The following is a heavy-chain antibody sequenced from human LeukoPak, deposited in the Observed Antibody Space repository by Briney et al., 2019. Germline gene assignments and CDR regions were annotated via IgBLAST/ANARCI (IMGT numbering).Heavy chain of an antibody. D-gene: IGHD3-10*01. CDR3: AKEGGANYYGSGSYIPPWYFDY. J-gene: IGHJ4*02. V-gene: IGHV3-23*01. CDR2: ISGSGGST. CDR1: GFTFSSYA. Sequence: HPGGSLRLPCAASGFTFSSYAMSWVRQAPGKGLEWVSAISGSGGSTYYADSVKGRFTISRDNSKNTLYLQMNSLRAEDTAVYYCAKEGGANYYGSGSYIPPWYFDYWGQGTLVTVSS.